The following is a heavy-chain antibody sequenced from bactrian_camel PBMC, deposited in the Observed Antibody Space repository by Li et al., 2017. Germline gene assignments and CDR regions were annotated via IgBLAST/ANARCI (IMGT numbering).Heavy chain of an antibody. D-gene: IGHD6*01. CDR2: IDTSGRIT. CDR1: GFTFSNYW. Sequence: HVQLVESGGGLVQPGGSLRLSCAASGFTFSNYWMYWVRQAPGKGLEWVSSIDTSGRITYYADSVKGRFDISTHNAQNTMYLQMNSLNSEDTAVYYCAPKISDTWYTSPAHLKSRDFDYFGQGTQVTVS. J-gene: IGHJ6*01. CDR3: APKISDTWYTSPAHLKSRDFDY. V-gene: IGHV3S1*01.